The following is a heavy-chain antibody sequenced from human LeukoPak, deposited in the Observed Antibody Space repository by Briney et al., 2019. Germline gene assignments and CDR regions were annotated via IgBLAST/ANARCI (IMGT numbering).Heavy chain of an antibody. CDR1: GGTFSSYA. J-gene: IGHJ4*02. D-gene: IGHD6-13*01. V-gene: IGHV1-69*05. Sequence: SVKVSCKASGGTFSSYAISWVRHAPGQGLEWMGGIIPIFGTANYAQKFQGRVTITTDESTSTAYMELSRLRSEDTGVYYCARSIAAAGEFEYWGQGTLVTVSS. CDR2: IIPIFGTA. CDR3: ARSIAAAGEFEY.